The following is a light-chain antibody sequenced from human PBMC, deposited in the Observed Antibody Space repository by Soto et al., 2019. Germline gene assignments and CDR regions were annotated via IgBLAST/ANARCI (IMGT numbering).Light chain of an antibody. Sequence: EIVMTQSPATLSVSPGERATLSCRASQSVSSNLAWYQQKPGQAPRLLIYGASTRATGIPARFSGSGSGTEFTLTFSSLQSEDFAVYYCQQYNNWPRTFGQGTKADIK. J-gene: IGKJ1*01. CDR3: QQYNNWPRT. CDR1: QSVSSN. V-gene: IGKV3-15*01. CDR2: GAS.